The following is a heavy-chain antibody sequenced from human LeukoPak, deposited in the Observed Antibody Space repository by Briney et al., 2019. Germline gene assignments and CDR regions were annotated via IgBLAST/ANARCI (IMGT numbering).Heavy chain of an antibody. CDR1: GYTFTGYY. J-gene: IGHJ5*02. CDR2: INPNSGGT. V-gene: IGHV1-2*02. CDR3: AREGFKKVGATDTNNWFDP. Sequence: ASVKVSCKASGYTFTGYYMHWVRQAPGQGLEWMGWINPNSGGTNYAQKFQGRVTMTRDTSISTAYMELSRLRSDDTAVYYCAREGFKKVGATDTNNWFDPWGQGTLVTVSS. D-gene: IGHD1-26*01.